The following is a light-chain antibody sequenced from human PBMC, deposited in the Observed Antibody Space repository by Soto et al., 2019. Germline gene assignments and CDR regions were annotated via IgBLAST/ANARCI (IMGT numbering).Light chain of an antibody. CDR2: AAS. CDR1: QGISNY. CDR3: QLYHGFSRP. J-gene: IGKJ1*01. Sequence: RLTQTQTSLSASVGDRVTITCRASQGISNYLAWYQQKPGKAPKLLIYAASTLQGGVPSRFSGSGSGTEFTLTISSMQPDDVATYCCQLYHGFSRPFGEGAKVDI. V-gene: IGKV1-9*01.